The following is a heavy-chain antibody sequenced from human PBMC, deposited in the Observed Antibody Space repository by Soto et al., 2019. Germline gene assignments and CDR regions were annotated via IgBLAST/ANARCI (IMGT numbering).Heavy chain of an antibody. CDR1: GFTFSSYW. D-gene: IGHD6-13*01. CDR2: IKQDGSEK. CDR3: ARIASAGRGWDV. V-gene: IGHV3-7*01. J-gene: IGHJ6*02. Sequence: EVQLVESGGGLVQPRGSLRLSCAASGFTFSSYWMSWVRHSPVKGLEWVGNIKQDGSEKNYVDFMEGRFTIPRDNAENSRYLQMHSLRAEDTAVYYCARIASAGRGWDVWGQGTTVVVSS.